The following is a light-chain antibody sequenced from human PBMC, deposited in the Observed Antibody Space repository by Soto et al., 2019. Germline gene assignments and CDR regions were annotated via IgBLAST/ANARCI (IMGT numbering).Light chain of an antibody. CDR1: QSVSSSY. J-gene: IGKJ1*01. CDR3: QQYGSSLTWT. V-gene: IGKV3-20*01. CDR2: GAS. Sequence: EIVLTQSPGTLSLSPGERATLSCRASQSVSSSYLAWYQKKPGQAPRLLIYGASSRATGIPDRFSGSGSGTDFTLTISRLEPEDFAVYYCQQYGSSLTWTFGQGTKVDTK.